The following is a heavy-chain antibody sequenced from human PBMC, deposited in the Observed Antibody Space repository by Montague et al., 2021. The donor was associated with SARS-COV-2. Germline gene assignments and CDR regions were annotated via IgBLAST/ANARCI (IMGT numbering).Heavy chain of an antibody. CDR1: DVSLSSSTW. CDR3: ARGGLGNRGFDV. V-gene: IGHV4-4*02. CDR2: TYLSGFT. J-gene: IGHJ6*02. D-gene: IGHD3/OR15-3a*01. Sequence: SETLSLTCVVSDVSLSSSTWWSWVRQSPGKGLEWVGETYLSGFTXXNPSVKSRVTISLDDSRSQFSLRLTSVTAADTAVYFCARGGLGNRGFDVWGQGTTVTVSS.